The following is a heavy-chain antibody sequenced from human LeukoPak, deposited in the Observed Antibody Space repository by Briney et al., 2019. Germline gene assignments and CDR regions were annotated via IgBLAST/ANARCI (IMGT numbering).Heavy chain of an antibody. CDR2: ISYDGSNK. CDR1: GFTFSSYA. D-gene: IGHD6-25*01. Sequence: GGSLRLSCAASGFTFSSYAMHWVRQAPGKGLEWVAVISYDGSNKYYADSVKGRFTISRDNSKNTLYLQMNSLRAEDTAVYYCARAGYDYWGQGTLVTVSS. CDR3: ARAGYDY. V-gene: IGHV3-30-3*01. J-gene: IGHJ4*02.